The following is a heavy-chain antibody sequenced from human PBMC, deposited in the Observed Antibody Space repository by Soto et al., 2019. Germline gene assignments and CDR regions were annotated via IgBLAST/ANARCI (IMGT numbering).Heavy chain of an antibody. J-gene: IGHJ3*02. D-gene: IGHD3-22*01. Sequence: GGSLRLSCEASAVTLSDYFMTWIRQSPGKGLEWVSFIRRGGTTVVHADSVKGRFTISWDNAKKSLFLEMSSLRAEDTAVYYCGLNSGYYYSAAFDIWGQGTLVTV. V-gene: IGHV3-11*01. CDR2: IRRGGTTV. CDR3: GLNSGYYYSAAFDI. CDR1: AVTLSDYF.